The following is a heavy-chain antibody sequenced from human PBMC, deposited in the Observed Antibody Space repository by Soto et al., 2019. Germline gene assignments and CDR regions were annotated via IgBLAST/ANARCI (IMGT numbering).Heavy chain of an antibody. J-gene: IGHJ4*02. CDR1: GVTSRDYY. CDR3: ARRNYGDSVDN. V-gene: IGHV3-11*06. D-gene: IGHD4-17*01. Sequence: QVQLVDSGGALLKPGGSLTLSCTASGVTSRDYYLRWIRQAPGKGLESLSYINDISTYTTYANSESGRFTISSHNAKNSLILPRNTLDADDTAVYYSARRNYGDSVDNGGQGHLVTASS. CDR2: INDISTYT.